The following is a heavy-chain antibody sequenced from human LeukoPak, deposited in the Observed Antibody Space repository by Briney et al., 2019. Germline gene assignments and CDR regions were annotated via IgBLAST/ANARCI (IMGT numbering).Heavy chain of an antibody. J-gene: IGHJ4*02. CDR3: ARTAHRYCSSTSCQTFGY. V-gene: IGHV3-23*01. CDR1: GFTFSSYA. D-gene: IGHD2-2*01. CDR2: ISGSGGST. Sequence: GGSLRLSCAASGFTFSSYAMSWVRQAPGKGLEWVSAISGSGGSTYYADSVKGRFTISRDNSKNTLYLQMSSLRAEDTAVYYCARTAHRYCSSTSCQTFGYWGQGTLVTVSS.